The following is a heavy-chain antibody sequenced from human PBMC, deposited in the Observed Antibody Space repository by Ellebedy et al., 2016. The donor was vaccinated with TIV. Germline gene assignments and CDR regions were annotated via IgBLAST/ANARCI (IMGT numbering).Heavy chain of an antibody. Sequence: GESLKISXAASGFTFSSYFIHWVRQAPGKGLDWVAFLSYDGNDKYYADSVKGRFTVSRDNSKNTLYLQMNSLRAEDSAMYYCAREEGNSGSYVDAFDIWGQGTMVTVSS. CDR2: LSYDGNDK. D-gene: IGHD1-26*01. CDR3: AREEGNSGSYVDAFDI. J-gene: IGHJ3*02. V-gene: IGHV3-30-3*01. CDR1: GFTFSSYF.